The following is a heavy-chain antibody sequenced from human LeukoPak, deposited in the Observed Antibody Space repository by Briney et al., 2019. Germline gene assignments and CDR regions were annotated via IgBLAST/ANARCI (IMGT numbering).Heavy chain of an antibody. D-gene: IGHD3-22*01. J-gene: IGHJ3*02. CDR1: GGSISSSSYY. CDR2: IYYSGST. Sequence: PSETLSLTCTVSGGSISSSSYYWGWIRQPPGKGLEWIGSIYYSGSTYYNPSLKSRVTISVDTSKNQFSLKLSSVTAADTAVYYCARPSGYYPFGAFDIWGQGTMVTVSS. V-gene: IGHV4-39*01. CDR3: ARPSGYYPFGAFDI.